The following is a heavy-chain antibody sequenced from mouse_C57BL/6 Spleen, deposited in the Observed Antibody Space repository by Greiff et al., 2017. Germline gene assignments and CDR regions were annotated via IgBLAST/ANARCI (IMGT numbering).Heavy chain of an antibody. J-gene: IGHJ1*03. CDR1: GYTFTSYW. CDR3: ARWDLGLRPGPYFDV. V-gene: IGHV1-72*01. CDR2: IDPNSGGT. D-gene: IGHD2-4*01. Sequence: VQLQQPGAELVKPGASVKLSCKASGYTFTSYWMHWVKQRPGRGLEWIGRIDPNSGGTKYNEKFKSKATLTVDKPSSTAYMQLSSLTSEDSAVYYCARWDLGLRPGPYFDVWGTGTTVTVSS.